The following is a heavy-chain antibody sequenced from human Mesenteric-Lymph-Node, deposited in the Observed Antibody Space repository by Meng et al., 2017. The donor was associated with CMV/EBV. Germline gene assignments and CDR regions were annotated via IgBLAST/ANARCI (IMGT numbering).Heavy chain of an antibody. J-gene: IGHJ5*02. CDR3: ARVGGGHYGSGTVRTVDP. V-gene: IGHV4-39*07. D-gene: IGHD3-10*01. Sequence: SETLSLTCTVSGGSISSSSYYWGWIRQPPGKGLEWIGSIYYSGSTYYNPSLKSRVTISVDTSKNQFSLKLSSVTAADTAVYYCARVGGGHYGSGTVRTVDPWGQGTLVTVSS. CDR2: IYYSGST. CDR1: GGSISSSSYY.